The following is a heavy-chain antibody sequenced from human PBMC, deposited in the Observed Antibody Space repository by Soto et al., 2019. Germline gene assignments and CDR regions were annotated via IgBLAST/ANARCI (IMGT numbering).Heavy chain of an antibody. CDR1: GYTFTGYY. Sequence: GAAVKVSCKASGYTFTGYYMHWVRQAPGQGLEWMGWINPNSGGTNYAQKFQGWVTMTMDTSISTAYMELSRLRSDDTAVYYCARTYCSGGSCKHPLSYFDYWGQGTLVTISS. D-gene: IGHD2-15*01. V-gene: IGHV1-2*04. CDR2: INPNSGGT. CDR3: ARTYCSGGSCKHPLSYFDY. J-gene: IGHJ4*02.